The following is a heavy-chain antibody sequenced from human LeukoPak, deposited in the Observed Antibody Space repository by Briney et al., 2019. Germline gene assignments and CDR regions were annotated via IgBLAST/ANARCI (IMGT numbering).Heavy chain of an antibody. J-gene: IGHJ4*02. CDR3: AKARYSNYRPYGGFDY. Sequence: GGPLRLSCAASGFTFDDYAMHWVRQAPGKGLEWVSGISWNSGSIGYADSVKGRLTISRDNAKNSLYLQMNSLRAEDTALYYCAKARYSNYRPYGGFDYWGQGTLVTVSS. CDR2: ISWNSGSI. D-gene: IGHD4-11*01. CDR1: GFTFDDYA. V-gene: IGHV3-9*01.